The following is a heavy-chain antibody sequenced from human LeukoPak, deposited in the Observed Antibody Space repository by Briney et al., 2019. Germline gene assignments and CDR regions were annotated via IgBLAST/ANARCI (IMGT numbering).Heavy chain of an antibody. D-gene: IGHD1/OR15-1a*01. CDR1: GFTFSSYA. J-gene: IGHJ4*02. CDR3: AINWNNDY. Sequence: GGSLRLSCAASGFTFSSYAMSWVRQAPGKGLEWVSAISSGGSTYYVDSVKGRFTVSRDNSRNTLYLQMNSLRAEDTAVYYCAINWNNDYWGQGTLVTVSS. CDR2: ISSGGST. V-gene: IGHV3-23*01.